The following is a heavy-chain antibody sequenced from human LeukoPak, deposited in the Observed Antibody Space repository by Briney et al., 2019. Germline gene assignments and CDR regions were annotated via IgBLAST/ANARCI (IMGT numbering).Heavy chain of an antibody. D-gene: IGHD7-27*01. Sequence: ASVKVSFKASGYTFTSYGISWVRQAPGQGLECLGWISPNSGGTNYAQKFQGRITMTRDTSISTAYMELSRLRSDDTAVYYCARELGRNAFDIWGQGTMVTVSS. CDR1: GYTFTSYG. V-gene: IGHV1-2*02. CDR2: ISPNSGGT. CDR3: ARELGRNAFDI. J-gene: IGHJ3*02.